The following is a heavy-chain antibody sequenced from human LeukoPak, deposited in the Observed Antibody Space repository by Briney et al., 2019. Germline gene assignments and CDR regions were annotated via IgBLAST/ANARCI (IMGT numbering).Heavy chain of an antibody. CDR2: IYYTGST. CDR1: GDSIRSYY. CDR3: ARLQYSSGWPHFDY. J-gene: IGHJ4*02. V-gene: IGHV4-59*01. D-gene: IGHD6-19*01. Sequence: TSETLCLTCTASGDSIRSYYWSWIRQPPGKGLEWIGYIYYTGSTNYNPSLKSRVTISVDTSKNQFSLKLSSVTAADTAVYYCARLQYSSGWPHFDYWGQGNLVTVSS.